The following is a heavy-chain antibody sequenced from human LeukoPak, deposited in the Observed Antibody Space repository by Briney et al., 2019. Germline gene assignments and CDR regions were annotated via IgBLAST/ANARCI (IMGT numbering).Heavy chain of an antibody. J-gene: IGHJ6*02. D-gene: IGHD2-2*01. CDR3: AKGGYCSSTSCPYYYYYGMDV. CDR1: GFTFSSYG. V-gene: IGHV3-30*18. Sequence: GRSLRLSCAASGFTFSSYGMHWVRQAPGKGLEWVAVISYDGSNKYYADSVKGRFTISRDNSKNTLHLQMNSLRAEDTAVYYCAKGGYCSSTSCPYYYYYGMDVWGQGTTVTVSS. CDR2: ISYDGSNK.